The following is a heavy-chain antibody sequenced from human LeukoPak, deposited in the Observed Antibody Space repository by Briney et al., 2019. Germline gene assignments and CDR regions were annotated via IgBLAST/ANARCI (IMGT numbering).Heavy chain of an antibody. CDR2: IYYSGST. V-gene: IGHV4-59*08. D-gene: IGHD1-26*01. Sequence: SETLSLTCTVSGGSISSYYWSWIRQPPGKGLEWIGYIYYSGSTNYNPSLKSRVTISVDTSKNQFSLKLSSVTAAGTAVYYCARPSVMWERGAFDIWGQGTMVTVSS. CDR3: ARPSVMWERGAFDI. J-gene: IGHJ3*02. CDR1: GGSISSYY.